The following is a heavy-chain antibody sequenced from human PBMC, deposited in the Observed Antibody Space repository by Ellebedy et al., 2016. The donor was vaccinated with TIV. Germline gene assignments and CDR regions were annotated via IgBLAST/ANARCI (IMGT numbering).Heavy chain of an antibody. D-gene: IGHD5-18*01. CDR3: ARGRGQPYGFSFGLDY. CDR2: ISYDATNK. V-gene: IGHV3-30*19. CDR1: GFTFSSCG. J-gene: IGHJ4*02. Sequence: GGSLRLXCAASGFTFSSCGMHWVRQAPGKGLEWVALISYDATNKYYIDSVKGRFTISRDNSKNTLYLQLNSLRTEDTAIYYCARGRGQPYGFSFGLDYWGQGTLVTVSS.